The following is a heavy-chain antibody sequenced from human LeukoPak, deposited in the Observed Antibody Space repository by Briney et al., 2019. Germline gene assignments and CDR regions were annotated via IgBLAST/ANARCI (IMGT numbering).Heavy chain of an antibody. Sequence: GGSLRLSCAASGVTFSSYSMNWVRQAPGKGLEWVSYISSSSSTIYYADSVKGRFTISRDNAKNSLYLQMNSLRDEDTAVYYCARDQCTGGVCYYRWYYYYMDVWGKGTTVTVSS. CDR2: ISSSSSTI. V-gene: IGHV3-48*02. CDR3: ARDQCTGGVCYYRWYYYYMDV. J-gene: IGHJ6*03. D-gene: IGHD2-8*02. CDR1: GVTFSSYS.